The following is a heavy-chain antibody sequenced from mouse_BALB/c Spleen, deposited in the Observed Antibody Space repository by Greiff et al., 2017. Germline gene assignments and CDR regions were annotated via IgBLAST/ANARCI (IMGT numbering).Heavy chain of an antibody. Sequence: QVQLQQPGAELVMPGASVKMSCKASGYTFTDYWMHWVKQRPGQGLEWIGAIDTSDSYTSYNQKFKGKATLTVDESSSTAYMQLSSLTSEDSAVYYCASGAFYAMDYWSQGTSVTVSS. CDR1: GYTFTDYW. V-gene: IGHV1-69*01. CDR3: ASGAFYAMDY. CDR2: IDTSDSYT. J-gene: IGHJ4*01.